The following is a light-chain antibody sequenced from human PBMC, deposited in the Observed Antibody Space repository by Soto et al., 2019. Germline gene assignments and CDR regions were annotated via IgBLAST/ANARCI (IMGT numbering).Light chain of an antibody. CDR2: ATD. Sequence: DIQMTQSPSSLSASVGDRVTITCRASQAITNYLNWYQQQSGKAPKLLIYATDTLQSGVPSRFSGSGSGTDYTLTISSLQPEDFATYYCQRSYNTPQTLGQGTKVDIK. CDR3: QRSYNTPQT. CDR1: QAITNY. V-gene: IGKV1-39*01. J-gene: IGKJ1*01.